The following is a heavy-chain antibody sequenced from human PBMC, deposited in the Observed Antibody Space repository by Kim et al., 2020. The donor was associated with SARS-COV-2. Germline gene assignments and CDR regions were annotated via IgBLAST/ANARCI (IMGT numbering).Heavy chain of an antibody. D-gene: IGHD6-19*01. CDR1: GGSISSSSYY. V-gene: IGHV4-39*01. CDR3: AGQEEQWRVGFDY. CDR2: IYYSGST. J-gene: IGHJ4*02. Sequence: SETLSLTCTVSGGSISSSSYYWGWIRQPPGKGLEWIGSIYYSGSTYYNPSLKSRVTISVDTSKNQFSLKLSSVTAADTAVYYCAGQEEQWRVGFDYWGQGTLFTVSS.